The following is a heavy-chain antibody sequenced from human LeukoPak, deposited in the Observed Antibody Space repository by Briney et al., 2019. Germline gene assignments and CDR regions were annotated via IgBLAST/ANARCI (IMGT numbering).Heavy chain of an antibody. CDR2: IIPILGIA. CDR1: GGTFSSYA. CDR3: ASGQWLGEHAFDI. J-gene: IGHJ3*02. D-gene: IGHD6-19*01. V-gene: IGHV1-69*04. Sequence: SVKVSCKASGGTFSSYAISWLRQAPGQGLEWMGRIIPILGIANYAQKFQGRVTITADKSTSTAYMELSSLRSEDTAVYYCASGQWLGEHAFDIWGQGTMVTVSS.